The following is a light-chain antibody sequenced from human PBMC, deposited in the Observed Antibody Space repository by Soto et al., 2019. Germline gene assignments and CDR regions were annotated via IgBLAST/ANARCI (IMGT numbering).Light chain of an antibody. Sequence: DIQMTQSPSSLSASLGGRVTLTCRASQSIISSLSWYQQTPGKAPKLLIYSASTLHNGVPSRFSGSGSGTDFTLPISSLQREDFATYYRQHSCTSPLTFGGGAK. CDR1: QSIISS. CDR3: QHSCTSPLT. CDR2: SAS. J-gene: IGKJ4*01. V-gene: IGKV1-39*01.